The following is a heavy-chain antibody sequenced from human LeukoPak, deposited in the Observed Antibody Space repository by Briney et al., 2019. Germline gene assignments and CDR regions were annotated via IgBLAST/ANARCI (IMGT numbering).Heavy chain of an antibody. Sequence: ASVKVSCKASGGTFSSYAISWVRQAPGQGLEWMGGIIPIFGTANYAQKFQGRVTITADESTSTAYMELSSLRSEDTAVYYCARHRGRPHYSSLHLGDYWGQGTLVTVSS. CDR1: GGTFSSYA. J-gene: IGHJ4*02. CDR2: IIPIFGTA. CDR3: ARHRGRPHYSSLHLGDY. V-gene: IGHV1-69*13. D-gene: IGHD1-26*01.